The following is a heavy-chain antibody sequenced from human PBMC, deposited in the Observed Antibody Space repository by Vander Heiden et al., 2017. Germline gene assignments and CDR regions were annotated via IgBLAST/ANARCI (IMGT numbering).Heavy chain of an antibody. Sequence: EVQLVESGGDLVQPGRSLRLSCTASGFTFVDDAMSLFRQTPGKGLEWVGFIRSKAYGGTAEYAASVKGRFTISREDSKSIAYLQMNSLNTEDTGVYYCSRVTARRNYWGQGTLVTVSS. V-gene: IGHV3-49*03. D-gene: IGHD6-6*01. CDR2: IRSKAYGGTA. J-gene: IGHJ4*02. CDR1: GFTFVDDA. CDR3: SRVTARRNY.